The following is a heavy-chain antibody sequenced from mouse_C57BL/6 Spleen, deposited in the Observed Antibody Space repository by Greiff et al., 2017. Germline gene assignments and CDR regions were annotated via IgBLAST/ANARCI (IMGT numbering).Heavy chain of an antibody. J-gene: IGHJ3*01. V-gene: IGHV1-4*01. CDR3: AREGFAY. Sequence: QVHVKQSGAELARPGASVKMSCKASGYTFTSYTMHWVKQRPGQGLEWIGYINPSSGYTKYNQKFKDKATLTADKSSSTAYMQLSGLTSEDSAVYYCAREGFAYWGQGTLVTVSA. CDR2: INPSSGYT. CDR1: GYTFTSYT.